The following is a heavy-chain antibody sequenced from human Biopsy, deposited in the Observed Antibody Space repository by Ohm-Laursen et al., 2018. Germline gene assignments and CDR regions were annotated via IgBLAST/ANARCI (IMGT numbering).Heavy chain of an antibody. V-gene: IGHV3-23*01. CDR1: GFIFSRND. D-gene: IGHD2-21*01. J-gene: IGHJ5*02. CDR2: ISGSGAST. CDR3: VKAYSAIYWFDP. Sequence: FLRLSCAASGFIFSRNDMSWVRQAPEKGLEWVSGISGSGASTYYADSVKSRFAISRDNSKNTLFLQMDSLRADDTAVYYCVKAYSAIYWFDPWGQGILVTVSS.